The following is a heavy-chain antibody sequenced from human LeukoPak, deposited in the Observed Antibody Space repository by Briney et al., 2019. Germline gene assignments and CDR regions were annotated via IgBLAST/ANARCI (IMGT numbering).Heavy chain of an antibody. CDR3: AKDLSRVNSYDFLQRARSSYYSMAV. Sequence: GGSLRLSCAASGFTFSSSWMSWVRQAPGKGLEWVANIQQDGSDKYYVDSVKGRFTISRDTAKNSLYLQMNSLRAEDTAVYYCAKDLSRVNSYDFLQRARSSYYSMAVWGKGTTVTVSS. CDR1: GFTFSSSW. CDR2: IQQDGSDK. V-gene: IGHV3-7*03. D-gene: IGHD3/OR15-3a*01. J-gene: IGHJ6*03.